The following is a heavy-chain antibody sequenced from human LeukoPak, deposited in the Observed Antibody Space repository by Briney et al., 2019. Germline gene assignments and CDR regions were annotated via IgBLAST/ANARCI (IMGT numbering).Heavy chain of an antibody. J-gene: IGHJ3*02. CDR2: ISSSSSYI. CDR1: GFTSSSYS. CDR3: ARLIGIAVAGDAFDI. V-gene: IGHV3-21*01. Sequence: GGSLRLSCAASGFTSSSYSMNWVRQAPGKGLEWVSSISSSSSYIYYADSVKGRFTISRDNAKNSLYLQMNSLRAEDTAVYYCARLIGIAVAGDAFDIWGQGTMVTVSS. D-gene: IGHD6-19*01.